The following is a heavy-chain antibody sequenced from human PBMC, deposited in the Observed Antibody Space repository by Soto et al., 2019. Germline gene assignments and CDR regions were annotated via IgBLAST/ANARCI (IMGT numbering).Heavy chain of an antibody. CDR3: ARDKKRGYCSSTPGTGENYDYGMDV. Sequence: EVQLVESGGGLIQPGGSLRLSCAASGFSVNTNYMSWVRQAPGKGLEWVSVIYNCGTTSYYADSVKGRFTISRDNSKNTLYLQMNSLRAEDTAVYYCARDKKRGYCSSTPGTGENYDYGMDVWGQGTTVTVSS. CDR1: GFSVNTNY. D-gene: IGHD2-2*01. V-gene: IGHV3-66*03. J-gene: IGHJ6*02. CDR2: IYNCGTTS.